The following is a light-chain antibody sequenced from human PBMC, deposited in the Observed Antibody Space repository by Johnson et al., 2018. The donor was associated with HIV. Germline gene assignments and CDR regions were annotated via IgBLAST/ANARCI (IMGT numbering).Light chain of an antibody. J-gene: IGLJ1*01. Sequence: QSVLTQPPSVSAAPGQKVTISCSGSSSNIENNYVSWYQQLPGTAPKVLIYENNKRPSGIPDRFSGSKSGTSATLDITGLQTGAEADYYCGTWDTSLGAFVFGSGTNVTVL. CDR3: GTWDTSLGAFV. V-gene: IGLV1-51*02. CDR2: ENN. CDR1: SSNIENNY.